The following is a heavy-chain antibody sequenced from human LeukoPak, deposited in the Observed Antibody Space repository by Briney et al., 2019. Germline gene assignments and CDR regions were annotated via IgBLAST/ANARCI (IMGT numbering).Heavy chain of an antibody. V-gene: IGHV4-34*01. D-gene: IGHD3-10*01. CDR3: ARFDYGSGSLFDY. Sequence: SETLSLTCAVYGGSFSGYYRSLIRQPPGKGLEWIGEMNHSGSTNYNPSLKSRVTISVDTSKNQFSLKLSSVTAADTAVYYCARFDYGSGSLFDYWGQGTLVTVSS. CDR1: GGSFSGYY. J-gene: IGHJ4*02. CDR2: MNHSGST.